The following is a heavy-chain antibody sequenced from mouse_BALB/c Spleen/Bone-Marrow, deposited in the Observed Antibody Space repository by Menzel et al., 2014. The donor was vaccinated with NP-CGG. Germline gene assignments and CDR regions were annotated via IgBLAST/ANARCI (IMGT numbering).Heavy chain of an antibody. CDR3: TRGTYYGYLYAMDY. Sequence: EVKLQESGGGSVQPGGSMKLSCVASGFTFSNYWMNWVRHSPEKGLELVAEIRLKSNNYATHYAESVKGRFAISRDDYKSRVYLQMNNLRAEDTGIYYCTRGTYYGYLYAMDYWGQGTSVTVSS. V-gene: IGHV6-6*02. CDR2: IRLKSNNYAT. D-gene: IGHD2-9*01. CDR1: GFTFSNYW. J-gene: IGHJ4*01.